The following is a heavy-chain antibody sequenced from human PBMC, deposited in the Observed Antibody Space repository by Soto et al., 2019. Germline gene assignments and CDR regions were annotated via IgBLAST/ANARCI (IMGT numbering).Heavy chain of an antibody. CDR2: IIPIFGTA. CDR1: GGTFSSYA. CDR3: ARARPYYYDSSGYPHFDC. V-gene: IGHV1-69*01. J-gene: IGHJ4*02. Sequence: QVQLVQSGAEVKKPGSSVKVSCKASGGTFSSYAISWVRQAPGQGLEWMGGIIPIFGTANYAQKFQGRVTITADESTSTAYMELSSLRSEDTAVYYCARARPYYYDSSGYPHFDCWGQGTLVTVSS. D-gene: IGHD3-22*01.